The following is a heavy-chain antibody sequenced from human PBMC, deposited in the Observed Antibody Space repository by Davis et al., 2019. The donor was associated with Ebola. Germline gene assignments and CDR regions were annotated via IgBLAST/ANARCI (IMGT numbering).Heavy chain of an antibody. J-gene: IGHJ6*03. V-gene: IGHV4-59*11. D-gene: IGHD6-13*01. CDR2: IYYSGTT. CDR3: ARDDSSWYSDTYYYLDV. CDR1: GGSFSSHY. Sequence: SETLSLTCTVSGGSFSSHYWSWIRQPPGKGLEWLGSIYYSGTTYYNPSLKSRVTISVDTSKNQFSLKLTSVTAADSAVYYCARDDSSWYSDTYYYLDVWGTGTTVTVSS.